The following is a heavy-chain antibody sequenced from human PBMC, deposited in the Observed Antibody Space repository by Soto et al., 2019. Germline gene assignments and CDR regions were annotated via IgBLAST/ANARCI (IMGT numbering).Heavy chain of an antibody. CDR3: ATGFRNGFNV. J-gene: IGHJ6*02. V-gene: IGHV3-21*01. CDR2: ISGPSIYI. D-gene: IGHD2-8*01. CDR1: GFTFSGYS. Sequence: EVQLVESGGGLVKPGGSPRLSCVASGFTFSGYSINWVRQAPGKGLEWVSYISGPSIYIYYADSVKGRFTISRDNAKSAVYLQMNSLRAEDTAVYYCATGFRNGFNVWGQGTTVSVSS.